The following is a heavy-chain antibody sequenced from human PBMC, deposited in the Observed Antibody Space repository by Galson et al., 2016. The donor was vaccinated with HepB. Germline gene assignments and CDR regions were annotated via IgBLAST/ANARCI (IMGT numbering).Heavy chain of an antibody. D-gene: IGHD5-18*01. V-gene: IGHV3-23*01. J-gene: IGHJ4*02. CDR1: GSAFRDYA. Sequence: SLRLSCAASGSAFRDYAMSWVRQAPGKGLEWVAGVSGTGGKKYYSESLKGRVPISRENSKSTLYLQMDSLRAADTAVYYCGKLKPAMIDYHFDYWGQGTLVTVSS. CDR2: VSGTGGKK. CDR3: GKLKPAMIDYHFDY.